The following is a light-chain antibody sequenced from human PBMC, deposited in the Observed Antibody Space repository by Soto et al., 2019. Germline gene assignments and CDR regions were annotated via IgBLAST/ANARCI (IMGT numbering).Light chain of an antibody. V-gene: IGKV1-5*01. CDR1: QSISSW. J-gene: IGKJ1*01. CDR3: QQYNSYPWT. Sequence: DIQMTQSPSTLSASVGDRVTITCRASQSISSWLAWYQQKPGKAPKLLIYDASSLESGVPSRFSGSGSGIEFTLTISSLQPDDFATYYCQQYNSYPWTFGLGTKVEIK. CDR2: DAS.